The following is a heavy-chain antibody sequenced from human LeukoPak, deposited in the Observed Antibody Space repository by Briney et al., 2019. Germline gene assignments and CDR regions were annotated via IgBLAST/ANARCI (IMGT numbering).Heavy chain of an antibody. V-gene: IGHV3-30*03. D-gene: IGHD3-10*01. CDR1: GFTFSSYG. CDR2: ISYDGSNK. CDR3: ARLGLWFGELPLDY. J-gene: IGHJ4*02. Sequence: GGSLRLSCAASGFTFSSYGMHWVRQAPGKGLEWVAVISYDGSNKYYADSVKGRFTISRDNSKNTLYLQMNSLRAEDTAVYYCARLGLWFGELPLDYWGQGTLVTVSS.